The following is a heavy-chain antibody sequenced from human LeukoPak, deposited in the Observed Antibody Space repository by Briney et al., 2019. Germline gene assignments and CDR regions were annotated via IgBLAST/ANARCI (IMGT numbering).Heavy chain of an antibody. CDR1: GYTFTGYY. D-gene: IGHD3-22*01. Sequence: ASVKVSCKASGYTFTGYYMHWVRQAPGQGLEWMGWINPNSGGTNYAQKFQGRVTMTRDTSISTAYMELSRLRSDDTAVYYCARDPAINYYDSSGYYYAKNWFDPWGKGTLVTVSS. V-gene: IGHV1-2*02. CDR3: ARDPAINYYDSSGYYYAKNWFDP. J-gene: IGHJ5*02. CDR2: INPNSGGT.